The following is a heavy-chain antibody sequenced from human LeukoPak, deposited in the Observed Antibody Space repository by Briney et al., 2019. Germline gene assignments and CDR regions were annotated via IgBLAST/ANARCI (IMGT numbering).Heavy chain of an antibody. CDR3: ARFTMVRGVIISGMDV. CDR2: ISAYNGHT. CDR1: GYTFTSYG. V-gene: IGHV1-18*01. Sequence: ASVKVSCKASGYTFTSYGISWLRQAPGQGLEWMGWISAYNGHTNYAQRLQGRVTMTTDTSTSTAYMELRSLRSDDTAVYYCARFTMVRGVIISGMDVWGQGTTVTVSS. D-gene: IGHD3-10*01. J-gene: IGHJ6*02.